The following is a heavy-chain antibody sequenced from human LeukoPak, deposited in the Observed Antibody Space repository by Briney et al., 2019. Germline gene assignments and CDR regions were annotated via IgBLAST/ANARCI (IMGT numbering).Heavy chain of an antibody. J-gene: IGHJ6*03. D-gene: IGHD4-17*01. Sequence: TGGSLRLSCAASGFTFSDHYLDWVRQAPGKGLEWVSSISSSSSYIYYADSVKGRFTISRDNAKNSLYLQMNSLRAEDTAVYYCARDQGDYGPLSYYYYYMDVWGKGTTVTISS. CDR3: ARDQGDYGPLSYYYYYMDV. CDR1: GFTFSDHY. CDR2: ISSSSSYI. V-gene: IGHV3-21*01.